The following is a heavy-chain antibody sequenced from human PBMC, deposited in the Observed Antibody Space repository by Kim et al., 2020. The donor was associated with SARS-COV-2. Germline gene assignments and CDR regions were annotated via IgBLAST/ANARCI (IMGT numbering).Heavy chain of an antibody. CDR1: GYTFTSYA. V-gene: IGHV1-3*01. D-gene: IGHD4-17*01. CDR2: INAGNGNT. Sequence: ASVKVSCKASGYTFTSYAMHWVRQAPGQRLEWMGWINAGNGNTKYSQKFKGRVTITRDTSASTAYMELSSLRSEDTAVYYCARHPVAYGDYPITWFDPWGQGTLVTVSS. J-gene: IGHJ5*02. CDR3: ARHPVAYGDYPITWFDP.